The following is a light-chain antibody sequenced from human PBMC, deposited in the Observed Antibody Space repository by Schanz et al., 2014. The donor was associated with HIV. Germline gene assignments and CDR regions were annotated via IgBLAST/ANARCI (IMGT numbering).Light chain of an antibody. V-gene: IGKV3D-7*01. CDR1: QSVSRSY. CDR3: QQFYTTPYT. Sequence: PGERVTLSCRASQSVSRSYLTWYQQKPGQAPRLLIYDASNRATGIPARFSGSGSGTDFTLTISSLEPEDVALYYCQQFYTTPYTFGQGTKLEIK. J-gene: IGKJ2*01. CDR2: DAS.